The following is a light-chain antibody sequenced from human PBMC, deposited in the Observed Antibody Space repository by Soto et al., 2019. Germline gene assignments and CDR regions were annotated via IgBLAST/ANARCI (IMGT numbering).Light chain of an antibody. Sequence: DIQMTQSPSSLSASVGDRVTNTCRASQGINNYLAWYQQKPGKVPKLLIYAASTLQSGVPSRFSGSGSGTDFTLTISSLQPEDVATYYCQKYNSAPRTFGQGTKVEIK. V-gene: IGKV1-27*01. CDR1: QGINNY. CDR2: AAS. J-gene: IGKJ1*01. CDR3: QKYNSAPRT.